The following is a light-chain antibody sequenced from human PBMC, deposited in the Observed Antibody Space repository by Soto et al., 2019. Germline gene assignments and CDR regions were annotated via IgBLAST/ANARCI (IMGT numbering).Light chain of an antibody. J-gene: IGLJ1*01. V-gene: IGLV1-47*01. CDR2: RNN. Sequence: QSVLTQPPSASGTPGQRVTISCSGSSSNIGGYYVSWYQQLPGTAPKVLIYRNNQRPSGVPDRFSGSKSGTSASLAISGLRSDDEADYYCAAWDGSLSGYVFGTGTKVTVL. CDR1: SSNIGGYY. CDR3: AAWDGSLSGYV.